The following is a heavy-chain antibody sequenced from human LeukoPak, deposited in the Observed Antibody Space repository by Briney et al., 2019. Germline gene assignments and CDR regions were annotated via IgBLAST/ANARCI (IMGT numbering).Heavy chain of an antibody. D-gene: IGHD3-10*01. V-gene: IGHV4-59*01. J-gene: IGHJ6*03. Sequence: SETLSLTCTVSGGSISSYYWSWIRQPPGKGLEWIGYIYYSGSTNYNPSLKSRVTISVDTSKNQFSLKLSSVTAADTAVYYCARSPMVRGIIHYYYYYYYMDVWGKGTTVTISS. CDR2: IYYSGST. CDR3: ARSPMVRGIIHYYYYYYYMDV. CDR1: GGSISSYY.